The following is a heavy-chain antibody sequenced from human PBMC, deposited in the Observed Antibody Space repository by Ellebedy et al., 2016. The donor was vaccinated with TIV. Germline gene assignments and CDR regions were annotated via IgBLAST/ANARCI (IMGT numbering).Heavy chain of an antibody. CDR2: IYQSGHA. J-gene: IGHJ4*02. D-gene: IGHD4-17*01. CDR3: AKLPRYDDYGLDPVHGY. Sequence: MPSETLSLTCAVSGGSISSSKWWSWVRQFPAKGLEWIGEIYQSGHANYNPSLKRRVTISLDTSTNQISLRLSSVTAADTAMYYCAKLPRYDDYGLDPVHGYWGQGTLVTVSS. V-gene: IGHV4/OR15-8*02. CDR1: GGSISSSKW.